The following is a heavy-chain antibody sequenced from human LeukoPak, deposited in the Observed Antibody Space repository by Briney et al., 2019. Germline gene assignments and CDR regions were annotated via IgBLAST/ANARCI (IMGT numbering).Heavy chain of an antibody. Sequence: GGSLRLSCAASGFTFSTYAMSWVRQGPGKGLEWVSYISSSGGVTFYAGSVRGRFTISRDNSKNTLFLQMNSLRADVTAVYYCAKDRPNYYESNGHYYRRDGDCWGQGTLVTVSS. CDR1: GFTFSTYA. V-gene: IGHV3-23*01. J-gene: IGHJ4*02. CDR3: AKDRPNYYESNGHYYRRDGDC. D-gene: IGHD3-22*01. CDR2: ISSSGGVT.